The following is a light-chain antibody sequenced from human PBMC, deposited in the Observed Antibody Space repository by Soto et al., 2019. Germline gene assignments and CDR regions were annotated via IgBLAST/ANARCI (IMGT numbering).Light chain of an antibody. V-gene: IGKV3-15*01. CDR1: QSVNAN. CDR2: GAS. Sequence: EVVMTQSPATLSVSPGERATLSCRASQSVNANLAWYQQKPGQAPRLLIHGASNRATGIPARFSGSGFGTEFILTISSLQSEDFAVYYCQQYNTWLWTFGQGT. J-gene: IGKJ1*01. CDR3: QQYNTWLWT.